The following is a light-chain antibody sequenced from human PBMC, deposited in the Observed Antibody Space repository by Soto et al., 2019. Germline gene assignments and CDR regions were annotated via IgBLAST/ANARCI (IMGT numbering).Light chain of an antibody. CDR1: SSDIGAYNF. Sequence: QSALTQPASVSGSPGQSITISCTGTSSDIGAYNFFSWYQQHPGKAPKLMLYDVNIRPSGVSNRFSGSKSGNTASLTISGLQAEDEAAYYCTSWTTSTTMIFGGGTQVTVL. CDR2: DVN. J-gene: IGLJ2*01. CDR3: TSWTTSTTMI. V-gene: IGLV2-14*03.